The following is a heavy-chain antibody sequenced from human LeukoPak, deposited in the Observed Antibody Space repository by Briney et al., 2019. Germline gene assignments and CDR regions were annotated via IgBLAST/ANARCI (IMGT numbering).Heavy chain of an antibody. D-gene: IGHD6-19*01. CDR1: GFTFSSYS. J-gene: IGHJ4*02. Sequence: GGSLRLSCAASGFTFSSYSMNWVRQAPGKGLEWVSVISSSGGTTYYSDSVKGRFIISRDNSKDTLYLQMNSLRAEDTAVYYCAKAGIAVPATPEYCGQGTQVTVSS. CDR3: AKAGIAVPATPEY. CDR2: ISSSGGTT. V-gene: IGHV3-23*01.